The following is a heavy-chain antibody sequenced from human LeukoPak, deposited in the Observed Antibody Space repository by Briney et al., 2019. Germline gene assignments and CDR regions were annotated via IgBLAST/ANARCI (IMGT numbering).Heavy chain of an antibody. J-gene: IGHJ6*03. V-gene: IGHV4-59*12. Sequence: SETLSLTCSVSGGTISNYYWSWIRQPPGRGLEWIGHIYYSGSTSYNPSLKSRLTISVDTSNNQFSLKLRSVTAADTAVYCWARGGRSASAYYYMDVWGRGTTVTVSS. CDR1: GGTISNYY. CDR3: ARGGRSASAYYYMDV. CDR2: IYYSGST. D-gene: IGHD2-2*01.